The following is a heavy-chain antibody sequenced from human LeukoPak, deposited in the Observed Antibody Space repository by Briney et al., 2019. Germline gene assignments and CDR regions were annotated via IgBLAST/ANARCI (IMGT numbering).Heavy chain of an antibody. D-gene: IGHD6-19*01. CDR2: ISSSSSYV. J-gene: IGHJ4*02. CDR1: GFTFSSYS. CDR3: ARDPSSSGWYRFDY. V-gene: IGHV3-21*01. Sequence: PRGSLRLSCAASGFTFSSYSMNWVRQAPGKGLEWVSSISSSSSYVYYADSVKGRFTISRDNSKNTLYLQMNSLRAEDTAVYYCARDPSSSGWYRFDYWGQGALVTVSS.